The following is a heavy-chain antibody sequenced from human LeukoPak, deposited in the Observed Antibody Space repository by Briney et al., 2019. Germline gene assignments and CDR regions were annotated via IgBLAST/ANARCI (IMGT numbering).Heavy chain of an antibody. D-gene: IGHD6-13*01. CDR3: ARGYLYSNSCYGNFDL. V-gene: IGHV3-7*01. J-gene: IGHJ2*01. CDR2: IKQDGSAK. Sequence: PGGSLRLSCAASGFTFNRYWMSWVRQAPGKELQWVANIKQDGSAKYYVDSVKGRFTISRDNAKNSLYLQMNSLRAEDTAVYYCARGYLYSNSCYGNFDLWGRGTLVTVSS. CDR1: GFTFNRYW.